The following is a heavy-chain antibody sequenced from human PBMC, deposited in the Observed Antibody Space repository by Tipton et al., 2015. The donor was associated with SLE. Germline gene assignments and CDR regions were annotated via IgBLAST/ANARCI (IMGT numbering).Heavy chain of an antibody. D-gene: IGHD3-22*01. Sequence: TPSLTCAVYGGSFSAYYWSWIRQFPGKGLEWIGEINYSGSTKYNPSLKSRVNISVDTSKNQFSLKLSFVTAADTAVYYCATSLNYYDSSGPGGWGQGTMVTVSS. V-gene: IGHV4-34*01. CDR1: GGSFSAYY. J-gene: IGHJ3*01. CDR2: INYSGST. CDR3: ATSLNYYDSSGPGG.